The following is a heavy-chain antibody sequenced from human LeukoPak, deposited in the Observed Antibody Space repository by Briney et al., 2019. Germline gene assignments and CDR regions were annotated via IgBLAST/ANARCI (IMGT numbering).Heavy chain of an antibody. J-gene: IGHJ6*02. D-gene: IGHD2-21*01. CDR1: GFTFNTYW. Sequence: PGGSLRLSCAASGFTFNTYWMHWVRQAPGKGLVWVSRINSDGSNTIYADSVKGRFTVSRDNAKNTLYLQMNSLRAEDTAVYYCARDVVVGTHYAMDVWGQGTTVTVSS. CDR3: ARDVVVGTHYAMDV. CDR2: INSDGSNT. V-gene: IGHV3-74*01.